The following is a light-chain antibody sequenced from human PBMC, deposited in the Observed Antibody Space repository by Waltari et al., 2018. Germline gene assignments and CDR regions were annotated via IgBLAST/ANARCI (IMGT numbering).Light chain of an antibody. V-gene: IGLV1-44*01. Sequence: QSALTQPPSVSGTPGQRVPISCSTRSSAPGSATVNWYQQLPGTAPKLLIFGNDQRPSGVPDRFSGSKSGTSASLAIRGLQSEDEADYYCAAWDKSLSGPVFGGGTKLTVL. J-gene: IGLJ3*02. CDR2: GND. CDR1: SSAPGSAT. CDR3: AAWDKSLSGPV.